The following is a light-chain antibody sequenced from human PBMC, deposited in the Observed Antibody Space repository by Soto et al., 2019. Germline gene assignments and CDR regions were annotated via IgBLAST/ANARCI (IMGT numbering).Light chain of an antibody. Sequence: ETVMTQSPATLSVSPGEGATLSCRASQSVGSNLAWYQQRPGQAPRLLIYGASTRTTGVPARFSGSGSGTGFTLTISSLQSEDFAIYYCQQYNNWPYTFGQGTKLEIK. CDR2: GAS. J-gene: IGKJ2*01. CDR1: QSVGSN. CDR3: QQYNNWPYT. V-gene: IGKV3-15*01.